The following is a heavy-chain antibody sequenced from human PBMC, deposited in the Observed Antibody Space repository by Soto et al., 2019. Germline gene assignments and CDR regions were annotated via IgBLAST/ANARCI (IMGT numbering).Heavy chain of an antibody. CDR3: AREGYSYGYGAFDY. CDR2: INAGNGNT. Sequence: GASVKVSCKASGYTFTSYAMHWVRQAPGQRLEWMGWINAGNGNTKYSQKFQGRVTITRDTSASTAYMELSSLRSEDTAVYYCAREGYSYGYGAFDYWGQGNLVTFSS. J-gene: IGHJ4*02. V-gene: IGHV1-3*01. CDR1: GYTFTSYA. D-gene: IGHD5-18*01.